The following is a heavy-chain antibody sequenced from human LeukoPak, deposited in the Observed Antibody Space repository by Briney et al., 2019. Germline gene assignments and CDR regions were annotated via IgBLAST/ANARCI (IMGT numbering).Heavy chain of an antibody. CDR1: GFTFSAYW. CDR3: ASLAAYYYGSGSSD. D-gene: IGHD3-10*01. J-gene: IGHJ4*02. V-gene: IGHV3-7*01. Sequence: PGGSLRLSCAASGFTFSAYWMSWVRQAPGKGLEWVANIEGDGSEKYYVDSVKGRFTISRDNAKNSVYLHMNSLRAEDTAVYFCASLAAYYYGSGSSDWGQGTLVTVSS. CDR2: IEGDGSEK.